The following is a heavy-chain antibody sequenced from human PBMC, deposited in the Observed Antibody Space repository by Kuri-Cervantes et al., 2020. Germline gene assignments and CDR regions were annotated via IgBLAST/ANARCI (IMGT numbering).Heavy chain of an antibody. CDR1: GFTFSNAW. Sequence: GGSLRLSCAASGFTFSNAWMSWVRQAPGKGLEWVSGISWNSGSIGYADSVKGRFTISRDNAKNSLYLEMSSLRGDDTAVYYCGRGGGYPSFWGQGTLVTVSS. CDR2: ISWNSGSI. V-gene: IGHV3-48*04. J-gene: IGHJ4*02. CDR3: GRGGGYPSF. D-gene: IGHD6-25*01.